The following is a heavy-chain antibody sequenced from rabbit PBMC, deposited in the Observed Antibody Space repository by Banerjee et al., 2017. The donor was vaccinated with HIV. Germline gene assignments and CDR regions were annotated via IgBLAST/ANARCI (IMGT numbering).Heavy chain of an antibody. CDR3: ARDDYGIMWLDL. V-gene: IGHV1S45*01. Sequence: QEQLEESGGGLVKPEGSLTLTSKASGFSFSNGYVMCWVRQAPGKGLEWIACINTITGDTVYAPWAKGRFTISKTSSTTVTLQMTSLTSADTATYFCARDDYGIMWLDLWGPGTLVTVS. D-gene: IGHD2-1*01. CDR2: INTITGDT. J-gene: IGHJ5*01. CDR1: GFSFSNGYV.